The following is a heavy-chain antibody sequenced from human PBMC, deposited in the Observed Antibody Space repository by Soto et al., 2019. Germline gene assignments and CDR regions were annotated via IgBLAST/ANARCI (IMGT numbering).Heavy chain of an antibody. J-gene: IGHJ4*02. D-gene: IGHD3-10*02. V-gene: IGHV4-30-2*01. CDR2: IYHSGST. CDR3: ARESNVLHGGYFDY. CDR1: GGSISSGGYS. Sequence: QLQLQESGSGLVKPSQTLSLTCAVSGGSISSGGYSWSWIRQPPGKGLEWMGYIYHSGSTYYNPYIQIRVTKSVDMSTNQQSLKLSSVTAADTAVYYFARESNVLHGGYFDYWGQGTLVTVSS.